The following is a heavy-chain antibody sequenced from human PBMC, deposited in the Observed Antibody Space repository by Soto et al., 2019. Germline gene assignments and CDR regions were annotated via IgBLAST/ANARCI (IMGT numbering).Heavy chain of an antibody. CDR3: ARGFRGFDP. D-gene: IGHD3-10*01. V-gene: IGHV6-1*01. CDR2: TYYRSKWYN. J-gene: IGHJ5*02. CDR1: GDSVSSNSAV. Sequence: QVQLQQSGPGLVKPSQTLSLTCAISGDSVSSNSAVWNWIRQSPSRGLEWLGRTYYRSKWYNDYAVSLKSLITINPATSKNQFSLQLTSMTPEDTAVYYCARGFRGFDPWGQGTLVTVSS.